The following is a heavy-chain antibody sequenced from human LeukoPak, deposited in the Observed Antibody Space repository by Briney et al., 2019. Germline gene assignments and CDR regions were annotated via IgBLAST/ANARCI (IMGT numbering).Heavy chain of an antibody. CDR2: VSSGSRYI. Sequence: GGSLRLSCAASGFLFSNYNMNWVRQAPGKGLEWVSSVSSGSRYIDYRDSVKGRFTVSRDNAKNSLYLQMNSLRAEDTAVYYCAGDSKFSFDSWGQGTLVTVSS. J-gene: IGHJ4*02. CDR1: GFLFSNYN. D-gene: IGHD3-3*02. V-gene: IGHV3-21*01. CDR3: AGDSKFSFDS.